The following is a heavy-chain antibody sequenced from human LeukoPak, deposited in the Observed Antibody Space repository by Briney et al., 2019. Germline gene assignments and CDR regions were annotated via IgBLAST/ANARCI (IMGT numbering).Heavy chain of an antibody. D-gene: IGHD5-24*01. Sequence: GGSLRLSCAASGFTFSSYAMHWVSQAPGKGLEWVAVISYDGSNKYYADSVKGRFTISRDNYKNTLYLQMNSLRSEDTAVYYCARGRGGDGYNWLCYFDYWGQGTLVTVSS. CDR2: ISYDGSNK. CDR1: GFTFSSYA. CDR3: ARGRGGDGYNWLCYFDY. V-gene: IGHV3-30-3*01. J-gene: IGHJ4*02.